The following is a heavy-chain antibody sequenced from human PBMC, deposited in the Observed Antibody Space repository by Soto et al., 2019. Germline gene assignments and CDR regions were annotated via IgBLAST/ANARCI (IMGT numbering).Heavy chain of an antibody. CDR1: GFSLSTSGVG. Sequence: QITLKESGPTLVKPTQTLTLTCTFSGFSLSTSGVGVGWIRQPPGKALEWLALIYWDDDKRYSPSLKSRLTITKEPPKNQGVPTITNTDPVDTATYYCAHRGPVPLYGSGSYFGRWGQGTLVTVSS. V-gene: IGHV2-5*02. CDR3: AHRGPVPLYGSGSYFGR. CDR2: IYWDDDK. D-gene: IGHD3-10*01. J-gene: IGHJ4*02.